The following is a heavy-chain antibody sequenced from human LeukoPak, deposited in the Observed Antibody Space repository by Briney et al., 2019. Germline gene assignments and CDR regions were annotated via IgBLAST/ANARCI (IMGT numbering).Heavy chain of an antibody. CDR2: INHRGDT. Sequence: SETLSLTCAVYGGSFSAYYWSWIRQSPGKGLEWIAEINHRGDTNYNPSVKSRVSISVDTSKNQFSLKVASLTAADTAVYYCARGPTISETGYFDYWGQGTLVTVSS. CDR1: GGSFSAYY. J-gene: IGHJ4*03. CDR3: ARGPTISETGYFDY. V-gene: IGHV4-34*01. D-gene: IGHD1-1*01.